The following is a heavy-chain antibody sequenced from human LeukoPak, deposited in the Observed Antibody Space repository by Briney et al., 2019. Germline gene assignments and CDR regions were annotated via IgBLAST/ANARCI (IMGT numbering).Heavy chain of an antibody. CDR3: ARGDYDLSGSYHYGMDV. V-gene: IGHV3-30-3*01. D-gene: IGHD3-10*01. Sequence: GGSLRLSCAASGFTVSDYYMSWVRQAPGKGLEWVAVMSSDGNKKFYAEYVKGRFTISRDNSENTLYLEMNSLRGEDTAVYYCARGDYDLSGSYHYGMDVWGQGTTVTVSS. CDR1: GFTVSDYY. CDR2: MSSDGNKK. J-gene: IGHJ6*02.